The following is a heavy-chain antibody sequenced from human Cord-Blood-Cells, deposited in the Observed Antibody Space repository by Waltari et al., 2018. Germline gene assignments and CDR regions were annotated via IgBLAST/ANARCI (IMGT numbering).Heavy chain of an antibody. CDR2: INHSGST. CDR1: GGSFSGYY. J-gene: IGHJ3*02. CDR3: ARGAVGGSGSYIAPI. V-gene: IGHV4-34*01. D-gene: IGHD3-10*01. Sequence: QVQLQQWGAGLLKPSETLSLTCAVYGGSFSGYYWSWIRQPPGKGLEWIGEINHSGSTNYNPSLKSRVTISVDPSKNQFSLKLSSVTAADTAVYYCARGAVGGSGSYIAPIWGQGTMVTVSS.